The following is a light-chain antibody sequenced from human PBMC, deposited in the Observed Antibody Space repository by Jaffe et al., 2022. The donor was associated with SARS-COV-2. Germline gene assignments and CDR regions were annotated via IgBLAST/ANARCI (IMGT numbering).Light chain of an antibody. Sequence: QSALTQPPSASGSPGQSVTISCTGTSSNVGGYNYVSWYQQHPGKAPKLIIYDVNKRPSGVPDRFSGSKSGNTASLTVSGLQAEDEADYYCASFGGNSIFGGGTKLTVL. V-gene: IGLV2-8*01. CDR3: ASFGGNSI. CDR1: SSNVGGYNY. CDR2: DVN. J-gene: IGLJ2*01.